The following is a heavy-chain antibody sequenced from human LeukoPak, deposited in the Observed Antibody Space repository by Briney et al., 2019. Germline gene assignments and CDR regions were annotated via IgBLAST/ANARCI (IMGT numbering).Heavy chain of an antibody. CDR1: GGSFSGYY. Sequence: SETLSLTCAVYGGSFSGYYWSWIRQPPGKGLEWIGEINHSGSTNYNPSLKSRVTISVDTSKNQISLKLSSVTAADTAVYYCARGSLGYCSGGSCYRSYYYYYMDVWGKGTTVTVSS. V-gene: IGHV4-34*01. CDR3: ARGSLGYCSGGSCYRSYYYYYMDV. CDR2: INHSGST. D-gene: IGHD2-15*01. J-gene: IGHJ6*03.